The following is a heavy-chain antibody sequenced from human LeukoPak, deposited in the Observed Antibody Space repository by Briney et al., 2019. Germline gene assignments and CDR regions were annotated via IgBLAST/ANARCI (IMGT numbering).Heavy chain of an antibody. CDR2: IWYDGSNK. CDR1: GFTFSSYG. D-gene: IGHD3-10*01. J-gene: IGHJ4*02. CDR3: AKGSRAQGYYFDF. Sequence: GGSLRLSCAASGFTFSSYGMHWVRQAPGKGLEWVAVIWYDGSNKYYADSVKGRFTISRDNSKNTLYLQMNSLRAEDTAAYYCAKGSRAQGYYFDFWGQGTLVTVSS. V-gene: IGHV3-33*06.